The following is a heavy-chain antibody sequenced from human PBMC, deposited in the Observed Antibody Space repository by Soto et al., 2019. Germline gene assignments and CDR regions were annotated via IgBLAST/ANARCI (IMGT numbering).Heavy chain of an antibody. V-gene: IGHV3-21*01. J-gene: IGHJ6*02. CDR3: AREWYSSSWYPPDV. CDR2: ISSSSSYI. Sequence: GGSLRLSCAASGFTFSSYSMNWVRQAPGKGLEWVSSISSSSSYIYYADSVKGRFTISRDNANNSLYLQMNSLRAEDTAVYYCAREWYSSSWYPPDVWGQGTTVTVSS. CDR1: GFTFSSYS. D-gene: IGHD6-13*01.